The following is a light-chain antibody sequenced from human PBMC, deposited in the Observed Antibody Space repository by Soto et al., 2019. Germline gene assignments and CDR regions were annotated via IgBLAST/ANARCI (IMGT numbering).Light chain of an antibody. CDR3: QQYGSSPLT. CDR1: QSISSSY. CDR2: GAS. V-gene: IGKV3-20*01. J-gene: IGKJ4*01. Sequence: TQAAAKQRVLAGWGATLSCLCSQSISSSYLGWYQQKPGQAPRLLIYGASSRATGIPDRFSGSGSGTDFTLTISRLEPEDFAVYYCQQYGSSPLTFGGGTKVDIK.